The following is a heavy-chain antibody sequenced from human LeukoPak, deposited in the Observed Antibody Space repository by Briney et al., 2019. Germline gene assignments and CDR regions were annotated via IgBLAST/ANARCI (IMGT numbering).Heavy chain of an antibody. J-gene: IGHJ3*02. CDR1: GFTFSTYS. V-gene: IGHV3-48*01. Sequence: GGSLRLSCAASGFTFSTYSMNWVRQAPGKGLEFISYISSSSSTIYYADSVKGRFTISRDNAKNSVYLQMNSLRAEDTAVYYCARSLFSAFDIWGQGTMVTVSS. CDR3: ARSLFSAFDI. CDR2: ISSSSSTI.